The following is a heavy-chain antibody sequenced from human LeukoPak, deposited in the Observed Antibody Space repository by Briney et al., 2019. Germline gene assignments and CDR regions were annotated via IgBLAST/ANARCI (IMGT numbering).Heavy chain of an antibody. CDR3: ARSGGHDAFDI. Sequence: SQTLSLTCAISGDSVSSYSAAWSWLSQSPSRSLEWLGRTYYRSKWYNDYAVSVKSRITINPDTSKNQFSLQLTSVTPEDTAVYYCARSGGHDAFDIWGQGTMVTVSS. CDR2: TYYRSKWYN. D-gene: IGHD4-23*01. J-gene: IGHJ3*02. V-gene: IGHV6-1*01. CDR1: GDSVSSYSAA.